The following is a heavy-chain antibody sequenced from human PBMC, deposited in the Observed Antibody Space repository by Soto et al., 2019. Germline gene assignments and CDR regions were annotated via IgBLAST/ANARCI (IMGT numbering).Heavy chain of an antibody. CDR2: IYYSGST. D-gene: IGHD3-22*01. V-gene: IGHV4-30-4*01. J-gene: IGHJ3*02. CDR3: DRYYYDSSDDI. CDR1: GCSIMSGDYD. Sequence: PSSSXSLTCTFCGCSIMSGDYDGSWIRQPPGKGLEWIGYIYYSGSTYYNPSLKSRVTISVDTSKNHFSLKLSSVTAADTAVYYCDRYYYDSSDDIWGQRPMV.